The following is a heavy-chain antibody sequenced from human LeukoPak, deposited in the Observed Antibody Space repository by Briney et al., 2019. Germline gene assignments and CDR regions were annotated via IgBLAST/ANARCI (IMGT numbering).Heavy chain of an antibody. CDR2: INSDGSST. Sequence: GGSLRLSCAASGFTFSSYWMHWVRQAPGKGLVWVSRINSDGSSTSYADSVKGRFTISRDNSKNTLYLQMNSLRAEDTAVYYCARVYYGSGSLHYYYYYMDVWGKGTTVTISS. V-gene: IGHV3-74*01. CDR1: GFTFSSYW. D-gene: IGHD3-10*01. CDR3: ARVYYGSGSLHYYYYYMDV. J-gene: IGHJ6*03.